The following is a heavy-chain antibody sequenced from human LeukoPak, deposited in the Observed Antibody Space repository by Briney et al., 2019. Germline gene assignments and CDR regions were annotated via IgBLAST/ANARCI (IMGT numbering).Heavy chain of an antibody. J-gene: IGHJ4*02. D-gene: IGHD2-8*01. CDR1: GFTFSSYG. V-gene: IGHV3-30*18. Sequence: GGSLRLSCAASGFTFSSYGMHWVRQAPGKGLEWVAVISYDGSNKYYADSVKGRFTISRDNSKNTLYLQMNSLRAEDTAVYYCAKSLMVYACCDYFDYWGQGTLVTVSS. CDR3: AKSLMVYACCDYFDY. CDR2: ISYDGSNK.